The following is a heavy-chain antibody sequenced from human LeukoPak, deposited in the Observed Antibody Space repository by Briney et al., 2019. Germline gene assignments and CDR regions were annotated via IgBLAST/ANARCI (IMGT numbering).Heavy chain of an antibody. CDR3: ARVSGMRDLLYHYYYMDV. CDR1: GFTFSSDW. J-gene: IGHJ6*03. CDR2: IRQDGDEK. V-gene: IGHV3-7*01. D-gene: IGHD1-26*01. Sequence: GGSLRLSCAASGFTFSSDWMSWVRQAPGKGPEWVAHIRQDGDEKYYADSVKGRFTISRDNAKNSLYLQMNSLRGEDTAVYHCARVSGMRDLLYHYYYMDVWGKGTTVTISS.